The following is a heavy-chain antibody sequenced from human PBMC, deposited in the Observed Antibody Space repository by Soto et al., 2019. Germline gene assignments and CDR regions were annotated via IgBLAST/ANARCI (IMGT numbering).Heavy chain of an antibody. CDR2: INAGNGNT. D-gene: IGHD2-8*01. Sequence: ASVKVSCKASGYTFTSYAMHWVRRAPGQRLEWMGWINAGNGNTKYSQKFQGRVTITRDTSASTAYMELSSLRSEDTAVYYCAREYCTNGVCYDWTFDYWGQGTLVTVS. J-gene: IGHJ4*02. CDR1: GYTFTSYA. V-gene: IGHV1-3*01. CDR3: AREYCTNGVCYDWTFDY.